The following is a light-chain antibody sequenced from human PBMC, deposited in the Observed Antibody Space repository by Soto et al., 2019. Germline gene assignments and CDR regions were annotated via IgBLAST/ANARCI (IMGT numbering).Light chain of an antibody. Sequence: SPSTLSASVGDRVTITCRSSQSISSWLAWYQQKPGKAPKLLIYDASSLESGVPSRFSGSGSGTEFTLNISRLQPDDRAPYSCQQYNRYWTFDQGTKVDIK. CDR2: DAS. CDR1: QSISSW. CDR3: QQYNRYWT. J-gene: IGKJ1*01. V-gene: IGKV1-5*01.